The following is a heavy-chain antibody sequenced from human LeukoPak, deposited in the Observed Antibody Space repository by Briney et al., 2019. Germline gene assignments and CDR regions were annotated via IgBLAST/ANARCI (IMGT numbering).Heavy chain of an antibody. CDR2: INHSGST. CDR1: GGSFSGYY. V-gene: IGHV4-34*01. D-gene: IGHD3-16*01. Sequence: SETLSLTCAVYGGSFSGYYWSWIRQPPGKGLEWIGEINHSGSTNYNPSLKSRVTISVDTSKNQFSLKLSSVTAADTAVYYCARDGPIGVYSWGQGTLVTVSS. J-gene: IGHJ4*02. CDR3: ARDGPIGVYS.